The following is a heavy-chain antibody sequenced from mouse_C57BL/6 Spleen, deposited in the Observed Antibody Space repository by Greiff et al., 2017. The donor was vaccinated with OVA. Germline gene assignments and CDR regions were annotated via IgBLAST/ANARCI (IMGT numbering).Heavy chain of an antibody. Sequence: QVQLQQSGAELVRPGASVTLSCKASGYTFTDYEMHWVKQTPVHGLEWIGAIDPETGGTAYNQKFKGKAILTADKSSSTAYMELRSLTSEDSAVYYCTRRDYYAMDYWGQGTSDTVSS. CDR3: TRRDYYAMDY. CDR2: IDPETGGT. CDR1: GYTFTDYE. J-gene: IGHJ4*01. V-gene: IGHV1-15*01.